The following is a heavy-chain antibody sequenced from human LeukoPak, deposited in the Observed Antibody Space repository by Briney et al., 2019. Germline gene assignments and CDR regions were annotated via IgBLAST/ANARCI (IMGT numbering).Heavy chain of an antibody. CDR1: GGSISSGGYY. CDR2: INHSGST. V-gene: IGHV4-39*07. J-gene: IGHJ4*02. CDR3: ARGEVITMIVVVILNFDY. Sequence: PSETLSLTCTVSGGSISSGGYYWSWIRQPPGKGLEWIGEINHSGSTNYNPSLKSRVTISVDTSKNQFSLKLSSVTAADTAVYYCARGEVITMIVVVILNFDYWGQGTLVTVSS. D-gene: IGHD3-22*01.